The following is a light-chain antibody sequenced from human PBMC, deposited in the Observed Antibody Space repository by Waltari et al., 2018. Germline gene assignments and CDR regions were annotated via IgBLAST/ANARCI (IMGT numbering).Light chain of an antibody. V-gene: IGLV2-14*03. CDR1: SSDIGGFDY. CDR2: DVI. J-gene: IGLJ2*01. CDR3: SSFTSSTTMI. Sequence: QSALTQPASVSGSPGQSITISCSGTSSDIGGFDYVSWYQQHPGKVPKLMIYDVIKRPSGASNRFSGSKSYNTASLTISGLQAEDEAHYYCSSFTSSTTMIFGGGTKLTVL.